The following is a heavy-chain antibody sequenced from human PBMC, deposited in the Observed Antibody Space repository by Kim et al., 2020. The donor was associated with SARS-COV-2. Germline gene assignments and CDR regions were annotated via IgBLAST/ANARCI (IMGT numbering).Heavy chain of an antibody. CDR3: ARTFYDSSAYYYVDY. CDR2: INTNTGNP. D-gene: IGHD3-22*01. V-gene: IGHV7-4-1*02. CDR1: GYTFTTYG. J-gene: IGHJ4*02. Sequence: ASVKVSCKASGYTFTTYGMNWVRQAPGQGLEWMAWINTNTGNPTFAQGFTGRFVFSLDTSVSTAYLQISSLKAEDTAVYYCARTFYDSSAYYYVDYWGQGTLVTVSS.